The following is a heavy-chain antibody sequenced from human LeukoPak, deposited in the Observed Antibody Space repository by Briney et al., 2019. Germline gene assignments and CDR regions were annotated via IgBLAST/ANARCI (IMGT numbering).Heavy chain of an antibody. D-gene: IGHD3-22*01. CDR1: GFTFSSYA. V-gene: IGHV3-23*01. CDR3: ATVIDNSGSLGF. CDR2: ISGSGGST. Sequence: GGSLRLSCAASGFTFSSYAMSWVRQAPGKGLEWVSAISGSGGSTYYADSVKGRFTISRDNSKNTPYLQMNSLRAEDTAVYYCATVIDNSGSLGFWGQGTLVTVSS. J-gene: IGHJ4*02.